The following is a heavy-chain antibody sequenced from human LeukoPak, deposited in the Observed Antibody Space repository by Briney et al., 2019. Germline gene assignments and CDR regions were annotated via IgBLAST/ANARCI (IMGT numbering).Heavy chain of an antibody. CDR1: GYSFTSYG. D-gene: IGHD2-2*01. J-gene: IGHJ5*02. Sequence: GASVKVSCKASGYSFTSYGFNWVRQAPGQGLEWMGGIIPIFGTANYAQKFQGRVTITTDESTSTAYMELSSLRSEDTAVYYCARVPAATLNWFDPWGQGTLVTVSS. CDR3: ARVPAATLNWFDP. CDR2: IIPIFGTA. V-gene: IGHV1-69*05.